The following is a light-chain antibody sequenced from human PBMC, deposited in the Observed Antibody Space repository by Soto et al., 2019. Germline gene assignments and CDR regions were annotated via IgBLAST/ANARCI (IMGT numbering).Light chain of an antibody. J-gene: IGKJ4*01. V-gene: IGKV1-9*01. CDR3: QQLNKYPST. CDR1: QGISSY. Sequence: IQLTQSPSSLSASVGDRVTITCRASQGISSYLGWYQQKPGKAPKLLIYGASTLKSGVPSRFSGSGSGTDFTLTISSLQPEDFATYYCQQLNKYPSTFGGGTKVEIK. CDR2: GAS.